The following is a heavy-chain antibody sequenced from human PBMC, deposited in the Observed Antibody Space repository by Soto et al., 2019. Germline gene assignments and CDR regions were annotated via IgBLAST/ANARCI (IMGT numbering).Heavy chain of an antibody. V-gene: IGHV4-38-2*02. J-gene: IGHJ4*02. Sequence: SETLSLTCTVSGYSISSGYYWGWIRQPPGKGLQWVGSIYHSGIIYYNPSRKSRVTISVDTSKNQFSLELTSVTAADTAGYYCARDYDYFYDSSKVYSRRFDAWGQGALVTVSS. CDR2: IYHSGII. CDR1: GYSISSGYY. CDR3: ARDYDYFYDSSKVYSRRFDA. D-gene: IGHD3-22*01.